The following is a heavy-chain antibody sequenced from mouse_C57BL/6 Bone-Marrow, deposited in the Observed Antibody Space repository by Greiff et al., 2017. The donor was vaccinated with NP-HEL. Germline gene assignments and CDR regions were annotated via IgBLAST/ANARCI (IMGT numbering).Heavy chain of an antibody. J-gene: IGHJ2*01. Sequence: QVQLQQSGAELVRPGTSVKVSCKASGYAFTNYLIEWVKQRPGQGLEWIGVINPGSGGTNYNEKFKGKATLTADKSSSTAYMQLSSLTSEDSAVYFCARKGAYYSNYRNYWGQGTTLTVSS. V-gene: IGHV1-54*01. CDR2: INPGSGGT. D-gene: IGHD2-5*01. CDR3: ARKGAYYSNYRNY. CDR1: GYAFTNYL.